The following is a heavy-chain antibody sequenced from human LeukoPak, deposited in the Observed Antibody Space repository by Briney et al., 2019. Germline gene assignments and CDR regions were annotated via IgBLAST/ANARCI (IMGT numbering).Heavy chain of an antibody. CDR1: GFTFSRYS. D-gene: IGHD3-10*01. CDR2: ISRGSSFM. CDR3: ARVYGSGQYYYMDV. V-gene: IGHV3-21*01. J-gene: IGHJ6*03. Sequence: TGGSLRLSCAASGFTFSRYSMNWLRQAPGKGLEWVSSISRGSSFMYYADSVKGRFTISRDNAKISLYLQMNSLRAEDTAVYYCARVYGSGQYYYMDVWGKGTTVTISS.